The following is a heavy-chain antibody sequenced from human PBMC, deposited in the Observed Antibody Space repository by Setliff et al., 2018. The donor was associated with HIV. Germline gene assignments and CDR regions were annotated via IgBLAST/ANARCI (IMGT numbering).Heavy chain of an antibody. V-gene: IGHV1-58*01. CDR2: IVVGSGNR. CDR3: AAPTPIVGDAFDI. J-gene: IGHJ3*02. D-gene: IGHD1-26*01. CDR1: GFTFSSSA. Sequence: GASAKVSCKASGFTFSSSAVQWVRQARGQRLEWIGWIVVGSGNRNYAQKFQERVTITRDMSTSTAYMELSSLRSEDTAVFYCAAPTPIVGDAFDIWGQGTMVTVSS.